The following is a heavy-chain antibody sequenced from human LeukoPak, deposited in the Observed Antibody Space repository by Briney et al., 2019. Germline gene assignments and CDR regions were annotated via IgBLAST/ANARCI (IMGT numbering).Heavy chain of an antibody. CDR2: IWYDGTNK. CDR1: GFTFSSYG. Sequence: GRSLRLSCAASGFTFSSYGMHWVRQAPGKGLEWVAVIWYDGTNKYYADSVKGRFTISRDNSKNTPFLQMNSLRAEDTAVYYCARVGGYCSSTSCYGYYYYGMDVWGQGTTVTVSS. D-gene: IGHD2-2*01. V-gene: IGHV3-33*01. CDR3: ARVGGYCSSTSCYGYYYYGMDV. J-gene: IGHJ6*02.